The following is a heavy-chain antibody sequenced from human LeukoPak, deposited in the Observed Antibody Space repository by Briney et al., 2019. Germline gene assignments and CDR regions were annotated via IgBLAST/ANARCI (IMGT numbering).Heavy chain of an antibody. CDR2: IRDDGSNK. V-gene: IGHV3-30*02. CDR3: AKDLYSYGYYFDY. J-gene: IGHJ4*02. Sequence: GGSLRLSCAASGLTFSGYGMHWVRQAPGKGLEWVTFIRDDGSNKYYADSVKGRFTISRDNSKNTLYLQMSSLRAEDTAVYYCAKDLYSYGYYFDYWGQGTVVRVSS. D-gene: IGHD5-18*01. CDR1: GLTFSGYG.